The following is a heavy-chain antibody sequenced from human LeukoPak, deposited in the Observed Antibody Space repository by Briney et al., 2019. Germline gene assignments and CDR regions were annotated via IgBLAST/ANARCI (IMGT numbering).Heavy chain of an antibody. J-gene: IGHJ4*02. CDR3: ARAPGGYGDLDY. CDR2: INPSGGST. CDR1: GYTFTSYY. Sequence: GASVKVSCKASGYTFTSYYMHWVRQAPGQGLEWMGIINPSGGSTSYAQKFQGGVTMTRDTSTSTVYMELSSLRSEDTAVYYCARAPGGYGDLDYWGQGTLVTVSS. D-gene: IGHD4-17*01. V-gene: IGHV1-46*01.